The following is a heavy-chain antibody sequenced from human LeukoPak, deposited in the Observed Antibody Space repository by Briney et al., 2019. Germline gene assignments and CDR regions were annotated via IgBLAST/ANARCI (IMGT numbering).Heavy chain of an antibody. V-gene: IGHV1-2*02. CDR1: GYTFTGYY. Sequence: ASVKVSCKASGYTFTGYYMHWVRQAPGQGLEWMGWINPNSGGTNYAQKFQGRVTMTRNTSISTAYMELSSLRSEDTAVYYCARAPGSCYDYWGQGTLVTVSS. CDR2: INPNSGGT. CDR3: ARAPGSCYDY. D-gene: IGHD2-15*01. J-gene: IGHJ4*02.